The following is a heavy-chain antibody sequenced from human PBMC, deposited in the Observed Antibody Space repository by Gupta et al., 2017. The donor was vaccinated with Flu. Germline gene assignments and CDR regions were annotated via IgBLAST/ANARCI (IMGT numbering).Heavy chain of an antibody. CDR2: RTPDGRKT. V-gene: IGHV3-74*01. Sequence: RWVLQAAGKGLVWVARRTPDGRKTNYADSVKGRFTISRDNAKNTLYLQMNSLRAEDTAVYYCVRDLGGSDDYWGQGTLVAVSS. CDR3: VRDLGGSDDY. J-gene: IGHJ4*02. D-gene: IGHD5-12*01.